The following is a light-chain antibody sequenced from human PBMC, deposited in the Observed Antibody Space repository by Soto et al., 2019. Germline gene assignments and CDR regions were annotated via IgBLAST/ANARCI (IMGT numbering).Light chain of an antibody. CDR2: GAF. J-gene: IGKJ2*01. V-gene: IGKV1-39*01. CDR1: HTFSSF. CDR3: QQTYSPPFT. Sequence: DIQMTQSPSSLSASAGDRVTITCRASHTFSSFLNWYQQKRGKPPTLLIYGAFNLRSGVPSRFAGSGGGAEFRLTISSLQPGDFATYYCQQTYSPPFTFGQGTSLELK.